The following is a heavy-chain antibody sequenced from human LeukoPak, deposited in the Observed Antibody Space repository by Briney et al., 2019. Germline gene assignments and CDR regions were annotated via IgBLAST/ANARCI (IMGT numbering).Heavy chain of an antibody. CDR3: ARGLIYFEV. D-gene: IGHD3-9*01. CDR2: INDDGSEK. CDR1: GFTFSSYW. Sequence: GGSLRLSCAASGFTFSSYWMTWVRQAPGKGLEWVANINDDGSEKSYEDSVKGRFTISRDNANNAVYLQLDTLRVEDTAVYYCARGLIYFEVWGQGTLVSVSS. J-gene: IGHJ4*02. V-gene: IGHV3-7*04.